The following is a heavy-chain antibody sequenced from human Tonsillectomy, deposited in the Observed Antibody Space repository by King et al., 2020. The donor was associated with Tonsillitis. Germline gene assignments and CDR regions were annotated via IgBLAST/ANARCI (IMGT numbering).Heavy chain of an antibody. V-gene: IGHV3-30*03. D-gene: IGHD3-16*01. J-gene: IGHJ6*02. CDR2: LTHDAQNT. CDR1: GFSLATYA. Sequence: VQLVESGGGVVQPGRSLRLSCAASGFSLATYATYWVRQAPGKGLDWLAVLTHDAQNTYYAESVKGRFTISRDDSRNTVSLQMNSLRVEDTALYYCARGNAYFQAWRYDMDVWGQGTTVTVSS. CDR3: ARGNAYFQAWRYDMDV.